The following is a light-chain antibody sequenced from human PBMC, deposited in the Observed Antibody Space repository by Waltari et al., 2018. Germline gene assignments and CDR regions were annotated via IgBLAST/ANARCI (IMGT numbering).Light chain of an antibody. CDR3: AAWDGSQFARV. Sequence: QSVLTQPPSASGTPGQRVIIPCSGRSSLHGSDTVTWYQQRPGTAPRLLIYSTNQRPSGVPDRFSGSKSGTSAFLAISGLQSEDESDYYCAAWDGSQFARVFGGGTKLSVL. CDR1: SSLHGSDT. J-gene: IGLJ3*02. V-gene: IGLV1-44*01. CDR2: STN.